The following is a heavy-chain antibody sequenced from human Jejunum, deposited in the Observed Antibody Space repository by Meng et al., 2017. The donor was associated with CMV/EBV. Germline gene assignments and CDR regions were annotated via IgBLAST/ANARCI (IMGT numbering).Heavy chain of an antibody. V-gene: IGHV3-30*04. J-gene: IGHJ5*02. Sequence: SGFTFSSSAMHWVRQAPGKGLEWVAVISYDGTNNYYADSVKGRFTLSRDNSKSTLYLQMNSLRAEDTAVYYCAREAFSGGYDDGFDPWGQGTLVTVSS. CDR1: GFTFSSSA. CDR3: AREAFSGGYDDGFDP. D-gene: IGHD5-12*01. CDR2: ISYDGTNN.